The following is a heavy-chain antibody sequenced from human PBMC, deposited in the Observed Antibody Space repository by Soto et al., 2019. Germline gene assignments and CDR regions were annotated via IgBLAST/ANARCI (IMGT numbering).Heavy chain of an antibody. CDR3: ATLRTTDAFDI. CDR1: GGTFSSYA. Sequence: SVKVSCKXSGGTFSSYAISWVRQAPGQGLEWMGGIIPIFGTANYAQKFQGRVTITADKSTSTAYMELSSLRSEDTAVYYCATLRTTDAFDIWGQGTMVTVSS. CDR2: IIPIFGTA. D-gene: IGHD2-2*01. J-gene: IGHJ3*02. V-gene: IGHV1-69*06.